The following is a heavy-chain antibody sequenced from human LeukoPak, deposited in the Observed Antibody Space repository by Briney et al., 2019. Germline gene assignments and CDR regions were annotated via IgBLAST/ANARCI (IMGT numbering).Heavy chain of an antibody. Sequence: PSETLSLTCSVSGGSISSSSYYWGWIRQPPGKGLEWIGSIYYSGNTYYNPSLKSRVTISVDTSKNQFSLKLSSVTAADTAVYYCARRYDFWSGYPPPGWFDPWGQGTLVTVSS. J-gene: IGHJ5*02. CDR3: ARRYDFWSGYPPPGWFDP. V-gene: IGHV4-39*01. CDR1: GGSISSSSYY. CDR2: IYYSGNT. D-gene: IGHD3-3*01.